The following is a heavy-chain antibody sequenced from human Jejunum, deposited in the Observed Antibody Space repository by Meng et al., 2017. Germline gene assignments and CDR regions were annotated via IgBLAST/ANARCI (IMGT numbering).Heavy chain of an antibody. CDR1: GGSVSSAGYY. Sequence: QVQLQESGPGLVKPPQSLSLTCTVAGGSVSSAGYYWSWIRQLPGKGLEWIGYIYYSGTAYYSPSLKSRATISLDTSENQFSLKLSFVLAADTAVYYCARDRPTPDFLAVAGTFDYWGQGILVTVSS. CDR2: IYYSGTA. CDR3: ARDRPTPDFLAVAGTFDY. V-gene: IGHV4-31*03. J-gene: IGHJ4*02. D-gene: IGHD6-19*01.